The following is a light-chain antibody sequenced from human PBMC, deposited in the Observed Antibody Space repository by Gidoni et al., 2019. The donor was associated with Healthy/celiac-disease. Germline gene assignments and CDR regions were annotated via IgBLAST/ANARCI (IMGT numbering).Light chain of an antibody. CDR1: QSLLHSNGYNY. V-gene: IGKV2-28*01. Sequence: DIVMTQSPPSLPVTPGEPASISCRSSQSLLHSNGYNYLDWYLQKPGQSPQLLIYLGSNLASGVPDRFIGRGSGPDFTLKISRVEAEDVGVYYCMQALQTPMYTFGQGTKLEIK. J-gene: IGKJ2*01. CDR2: LGS. CDR3: MQALQTPMYT.